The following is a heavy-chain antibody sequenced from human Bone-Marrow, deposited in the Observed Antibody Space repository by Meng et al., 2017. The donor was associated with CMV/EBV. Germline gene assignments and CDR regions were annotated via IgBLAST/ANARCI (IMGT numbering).Heavy chain of an antibody. Sequence: GGSLRLSCAASGFTFSSYGMHWVRQAPGQGLEWMGIINPSGGSTSYAQKFQGRVTMTRDTSTSTVYMELSSLRSEDTAVYYCAREGRFLEWSQNYDYWGQGTLVTVSS. CDR2: INPSGGST. CDR3: AREGRFLEWSQNYDY. CDR1: GFTFSSYG. J-gene: IGHJ4*02. D-gene: IGHD3-3*01. V-gene: IGHV1-46*01.